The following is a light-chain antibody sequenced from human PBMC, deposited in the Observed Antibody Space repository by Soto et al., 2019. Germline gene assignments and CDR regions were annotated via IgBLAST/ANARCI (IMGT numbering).Light chain of an antibody. CDR1: SSNIGSNF. J-gene: IGLJ2*01. CDR3: GTWDSSRSAVV. CDR2: DND. V-gene: IGLV1-51*01. Sequence: QSVLTQPPSVSAAPGQKVTISCSGSSSNIGSNFGSWYQQLPGTAPKLLIYDNDKRPSGIPDRFSGSKSGTSATLGITGLQTGDEADYYCGTWDSSRSAVVFGGGTKVTVL.